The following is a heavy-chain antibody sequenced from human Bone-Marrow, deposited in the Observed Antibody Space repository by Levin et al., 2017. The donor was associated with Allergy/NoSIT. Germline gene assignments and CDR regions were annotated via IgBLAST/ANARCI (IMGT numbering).Heavy chain of an antibody. CDR2: IYSFGST. D-gene: IGHD3-10*01. J-gene: IGHJ4*02. V-gene: IGHV3-66*04. CDR3: ARLDFNYGSYY. CDR1: GFTISNNY. Sequence: GESLKISCVVSGFTISNNYMSWVRQASGKGLEWVAVIYSFGSTNYTDSVKGRFTISRANSENTLYLQMNSLRAEDTAIYYCARLDFNYGSYYWGQGTLVTVSS.